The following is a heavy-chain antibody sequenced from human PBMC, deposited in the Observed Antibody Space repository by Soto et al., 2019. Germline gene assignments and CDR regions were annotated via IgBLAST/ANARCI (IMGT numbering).Heavy chain of an antibody. J-gene: IGHJ6*02. CDR2: IYPGDSDT. D-gene: IGHD5-18*01. CDR1: GYNFATYW. CDR3: ARRGYSYGLDV. V-gene: IGHV5-51*01. Sequence: PVESLKISFKGSGYNFATYWIAWVRQLPGKGPEWMGIIYPGDSDTSYSPSFQGQVTISVDKSISTAYLQWNSLKASDTAVYYCARRGYSYGLDVWGQGTKVTVSS.